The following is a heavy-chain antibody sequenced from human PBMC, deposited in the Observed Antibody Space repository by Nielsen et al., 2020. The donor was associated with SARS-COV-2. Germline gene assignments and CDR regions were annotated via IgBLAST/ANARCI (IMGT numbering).Heavy chain of an antibody. J-gene: IGHJ3*02. CDR3: ATFRDAFDI. CDR1: GFTFSDYY. Sequence: GESLKISCAASGFTFSDYYMIWIRQAPGRGLEWVAVISYDGSNKYYADSVKGRFTISRDNSKNTLYLQMNSLRAEDTAVYYCATFRDAFDIWGQGTMVTVSS. V-gene: IGHV3-30*03. CDR2: ISYDGSNK. D-gene: IGHD2/OR15-2a*01.